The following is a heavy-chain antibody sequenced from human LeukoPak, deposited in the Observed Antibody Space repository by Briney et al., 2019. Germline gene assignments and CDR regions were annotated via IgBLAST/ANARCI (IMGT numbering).Heavy chain of an antibody. D-gene: IGHD2-2*01. CDR1: GFTFDDYA. V-gene: IGHV3-9*01. CDR3: AKGAPPGVVPDSSSLPMDV. Sequence: PGGSLRLSCAASGFTFDDYAMHWVRQAPGKGLEWVSGITWNSGNIGYADSVKGRFTISRDNSKNTLYLQMNSLRAEDTAVYYCAKGAPPGVVPDSSSLPMDVWGQGTTVTVSS. CDR2: ITWNSGNI. J-gene: IGHJ6*02.